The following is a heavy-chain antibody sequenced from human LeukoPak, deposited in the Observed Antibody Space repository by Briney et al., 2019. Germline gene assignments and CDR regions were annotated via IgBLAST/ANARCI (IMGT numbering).Heavy chain of an antibody. J-gene: IGHJ4*02. CDR3: AKSYYFDGSGYNVGHVFDY. D-gene: IGHD3-22*01. Sequence: GESLKISCKGSGYSFTSFWIGWVRQMPGKGLEWMGIIYPGDSNNKYSPSFQGQVTISVDKSISTAYLQWSSLKASDTAVYYCAKSYYFDGSGYNVGHVFDYWGQGTLVTVSS. CDR1: GYSFTSFW. CDR2: IYPGDSNN. V-gene: IGHV5-51*01.